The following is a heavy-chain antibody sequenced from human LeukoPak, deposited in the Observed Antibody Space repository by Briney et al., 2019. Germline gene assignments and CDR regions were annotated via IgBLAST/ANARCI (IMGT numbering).Heavy chain of an antibody. CDR1: GFTVSSNY. J-gene: IGHJ4*02. CDR3: ARGGRLTMLRGVISY. D-gene: IGHD3-10*01. CDR2: IKEDGSEK. V-gene: IGHV3-7*01. Sequence: GGSLRLSCAASGFTVSSNYMSWVRQAPGKGLEWVANIKEDGSEKYYVDSVKGRFTISRDNAKDSLYLQLNSPRAEDTAVYYCARGGRLTMLRGVISYWGQGTLVTVSS.